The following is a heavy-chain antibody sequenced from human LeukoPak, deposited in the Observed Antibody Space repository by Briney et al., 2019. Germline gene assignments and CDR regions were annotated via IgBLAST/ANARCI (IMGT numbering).Heavy chain of an antibody. Sequence: PGGSLRLSCAASGFTFSRYAMSWVRQAPGKGLEWVSGISGSGGTTYYADSVKGRFTISRDNAKNSLYLQMNSLRAEDMALYYCAKGGGGRLIYYYYMDVWGKGTTVTVSS. D-gene: IGHD3-16*01. J-gene: IGHJ6*03. CDR2: ISGSGGTT. V-gene: IGHV3-23*01. CDR3: AKGGGGRLIYYYYMDV. CDR1: GFTFSRYA.